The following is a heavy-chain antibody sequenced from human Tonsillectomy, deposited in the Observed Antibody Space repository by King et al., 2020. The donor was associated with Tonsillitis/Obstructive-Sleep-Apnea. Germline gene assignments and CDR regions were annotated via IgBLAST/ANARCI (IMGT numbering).Heavy chain of an antibody. J-gene: IGHJ4*02. V-gene: IGHV3-11*06. CDR1: GFTFSDYY. CDR3: ARDSVAGTDYFDY. Sequence: VQLVESGGGLVKPGGSLGLSCAASGFTFSDYYMSWIRQAPGKGLEWVSYISSSSSYTNYADSVKGRFTISRDNAKNSLYLQMNSLRAEDTAVYYCARDSVAGTDYFDYWGQGTLVTVSS. CDR2: ISSSSSYT. D-gene: IGHD6-19*01.